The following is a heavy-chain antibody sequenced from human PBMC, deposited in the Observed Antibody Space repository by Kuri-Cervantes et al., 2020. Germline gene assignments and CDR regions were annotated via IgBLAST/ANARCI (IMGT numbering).Heavy chain of an antibody. CDR2: ISGSGTTT. V-gene: IGHV3-23*01. Sequence: GESLKISCAVSGFTFNAYGMSWARQVPGRGLEWVSAISGSGTTTSYADSVKGRFTISRDNSKNTLYLQMNSLRAEDTAVYYCAKDMVTGDYWGQGTLVTVSS. J-gene: IGHJ4*02. CDR3: AKDMVTGDY. CDR1: GFTFNAYG. D-gene: IGHD2-21*02.